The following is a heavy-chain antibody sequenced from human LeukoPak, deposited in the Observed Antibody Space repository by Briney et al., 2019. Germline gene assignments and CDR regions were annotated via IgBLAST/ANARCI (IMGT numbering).Heavy chain of an antibody. D-gene: IGHD1-26*01. CDR2: INTDGGFT. CDR1: GFTFGSYA. CDR3: AREAKVGGALQY. V-gene: IGHV3-74*01. Sequence: GGSLRLSCAASGFTFGSYAMSWVRQAPGKGLVWVSRINTDGGFTRYADSVQGRFIISRDTAKNTLFLQMNSLRAEDTAVYYCAREAKVGGALQYWGQGILVTVSS. J-gene: IGHJ4*02.